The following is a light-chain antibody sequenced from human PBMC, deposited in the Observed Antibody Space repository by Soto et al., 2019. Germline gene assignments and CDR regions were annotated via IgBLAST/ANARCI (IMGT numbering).Light chain of an antibody. CDR1: SSDVGGYNY. CDR2: DVS. J-gene: IGLJ3*02. V-gene: IGLV2-11*01. Sequence: QPVLTQPRSVSGSPGQSVTISRTGTSSDVGGYNYVSWYQQHPGKAPKLMIYDVSKRPSGVPDRFSGSKSGNTASLTISGLQAEDEADYYCCSYAGSYTWVFGGGTKLTVL. CDR3: CSYAGSYTWV.